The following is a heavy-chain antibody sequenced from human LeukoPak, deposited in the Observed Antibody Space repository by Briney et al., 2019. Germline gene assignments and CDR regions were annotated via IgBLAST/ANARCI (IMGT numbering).Heavy chain of an antibody. Sequence: GGSLRLSCAASGFTFNAYSMGWVRQAPGKGLEWVSIISRASESIFYADSVKGRFTISRDNAKNSLYLQMNGLRAEDTAAYYCMRGATDTTRWFDPWGQGTLVTVSS. V-gene: IGHV3-21*01. J-gene: IGHJ5*02. CDR3: MRGATDTTRWFDP. D-gene: IGHD1-7*01. CDR1: GFTFNAYS. CDR2: ISRASESI.